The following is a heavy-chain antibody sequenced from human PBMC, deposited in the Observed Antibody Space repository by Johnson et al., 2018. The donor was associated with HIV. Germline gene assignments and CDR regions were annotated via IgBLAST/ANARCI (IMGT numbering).Heavy chain of an antibody. D-gene: IGHD6-19*01. CDR2: IRYDGSNT. V-gene: IGHV3-30*02. CDR3: AKGSGWYSAFDI. CDR1: GFTLNSYG. J-gene: IGHJ3*02. Sequence: QVQLVESGGGVIRPGGSLRLSCAASGFTLNSYGMHWVRQAPGKGLEWVAFIRYDGSNTYYGDSMKGRLTISRDNSKNTLFLQMNSLRAEDTAVYYCAKGSGWYSAFDIWGQGTMVTVSS.